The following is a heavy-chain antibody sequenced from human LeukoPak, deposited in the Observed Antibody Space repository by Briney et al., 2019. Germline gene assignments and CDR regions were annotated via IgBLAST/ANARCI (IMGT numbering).Heavy chain of an antibody. D-gene: IGHD3-10*01. V-gene: IGHV3-20*04. CDR3: ARDELLNRNWFDP. CDR2: INWNGDST. CDR1: GFAFINYG. Sequence: GGSLRLSCAASGFAFINYGMHWVRQAPGKGLEWVSDINWNGDSTGYAHSVRGRFTISRDNSKNSVYLQMNSLRVEDTAFYYCARDELLNRNWFDPWGQGTLVTVSS. J-gene: IGHJ5*02.